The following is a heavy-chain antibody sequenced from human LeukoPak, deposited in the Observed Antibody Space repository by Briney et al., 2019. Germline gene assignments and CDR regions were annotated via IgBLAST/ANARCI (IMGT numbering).Heavy chain of an antibody. J-gene: IGHJ4*02. V-gene: IGHV4-34*01. Sequence: SETLSLTCAVYGGSFSGYYWSWIRQPPGKGLEWIGEINHSGSTNYNPSLKCRVTISVDTSKNQFSLKLSSVTAADTAVYYCARKYCTNGVCPRLFDYWGQGTLVTVSS. CDR3: ARKYCTNGVCPRLFDY. CDR1: GGSFSGYY. CDR2: INHSGST. D-gene: IGHD2-8*01.